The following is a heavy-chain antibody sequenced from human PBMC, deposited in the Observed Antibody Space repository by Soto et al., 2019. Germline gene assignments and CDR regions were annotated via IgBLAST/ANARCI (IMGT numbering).Heavy chain of an antibody. Sequence: PSETLSLTCAVYGGSFIGYYCIFIRQPPGKGLEWIVEINHSGSTNYNPSLKSRVTISVDTSKNQFSLKLSSVTAADTAVYYCARAIFGVVTLNWFDPWGQGTLVTVSS. V-gene: IGHV4-34*01. CDR3: ARAIFGVVTLNWFDP. J-gene: IGHJ5*02. CDR1: GGSFIGYY. CDR2: INHSGST. D-gene: IGHD3-3*01.